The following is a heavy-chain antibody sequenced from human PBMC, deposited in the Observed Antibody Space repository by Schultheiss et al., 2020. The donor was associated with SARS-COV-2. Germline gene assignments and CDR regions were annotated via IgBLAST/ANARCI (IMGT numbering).Heavy chain of an antibody. D-gene: IGHD1-1*01. CDR1: GGSISSYY. V-gene: IGHV4-34*01. CDR3: ARAWNVYYYYYMDV. Sequence: SETLSLTCTVSGGSISSYYWSWIRQPPGKGLEWIGEINHSGSTNYNPSLKSRVTISVDTSKNQFSLKLSSVTAADTAVYYCARAWNVYYYYYMDVWGKGTTVTVSS. J-gene: IGHJ6*03. CDR2: INHSGST.